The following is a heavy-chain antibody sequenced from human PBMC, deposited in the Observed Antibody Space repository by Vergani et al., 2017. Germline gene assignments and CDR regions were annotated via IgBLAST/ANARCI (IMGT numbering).Heavy chain of an antibody. D-gene: IGHD3-22*01. J-gene: IGHJ6*04. V-gene: IGHV3-30*07. CDR2: ISYDGSNK. CDR1: GFTFSSYA. CDR3: ARGLYDSSGSRDV. Sequence: QVQLVESGGGVVQPGRSLRLSCAASGFTFSSYAMHWVRQAPGKGLEWVAVISYDGSNKYYADSVKGRFTISRDNSKNTLYLQMNSLRAEDTAVYYCARGLYDSSGSRDVWGKGTTVTVSS.